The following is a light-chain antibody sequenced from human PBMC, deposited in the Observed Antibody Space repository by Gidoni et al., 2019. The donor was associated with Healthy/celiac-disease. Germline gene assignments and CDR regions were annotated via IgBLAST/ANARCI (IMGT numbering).Light chain of an antibody. J-gene: IGKJ2*01. CDR3: QQYYSTPYT. CDR1: QSVLYSSNNKNY. Sequence: LVVTQSPDSLAVCLGERATINCKSSQSVLYSSNNKNYLAWYQQKPGQPPKLLIYWASTRESGVPDRFRGSGSGTEFTLTISSLQAEDVAVYYCQQYYSTPYTFGQGTKLEIK. V-gene: IGKV4-1*01. CDR2: WAS.